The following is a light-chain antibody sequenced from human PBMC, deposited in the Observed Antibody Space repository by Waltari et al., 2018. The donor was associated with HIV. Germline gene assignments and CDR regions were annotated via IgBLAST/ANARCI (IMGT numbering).Light chain of an antibody. V-gene: IGLV2-11*01. J-gene: IGLJ3*02. CDR1: SSDVGHYNY. Sequence: QSALTQPRSVSESPGQSVTISCTGTSSDVGHYNYVSWYRQYPGTAPKLIIFEVNKRPSAIPDRFSGSKSGNTASLTISGLQGEDEADYYCSSYAGSDTPNWVFGGGTKLTVL. CDR2: EVN. CDR3: SSYAGSDTPNWV.